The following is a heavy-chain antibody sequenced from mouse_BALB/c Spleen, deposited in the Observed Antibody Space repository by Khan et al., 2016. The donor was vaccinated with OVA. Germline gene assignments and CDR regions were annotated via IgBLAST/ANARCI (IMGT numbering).Heavy chain of an antibody. CDR3: ANGDGDYAWFAS. Sequence: EVELVESGPGLVKPSQSLSFTCFVTGYSITSGYYWNWIRQFPGNKLEWMGYISYDGSNNYNPSLKNRISITRDTSKNQFFLKLNSVTTEDTATYCCANGDGDYAWFASWGQGTLVTVSA. V-gene: IGHV3-6*02. CDR1: GYSITSGYY. CDR2: ISYDGSN. J-gene: IGHJ3*01. D-gene: IGHD2-13*01.